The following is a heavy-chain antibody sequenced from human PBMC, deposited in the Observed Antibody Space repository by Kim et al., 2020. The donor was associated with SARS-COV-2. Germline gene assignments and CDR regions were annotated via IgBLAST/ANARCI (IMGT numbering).Heavy chain of an antibody. V-gene: IGHV4-39*01. CDR1: GGSISSSSYY. D-gene: IGHD6-6*01. Sequence: SETLSLTCTVSGGSISSSSYYWGWIRQPPGKGLEWIGSIYYSGSTYYNPSLKSRVTISVDTSKNQFSLKLSSVTAADTAVYYCARSSRDMEQLVPFDYWGQGTLVTVSS. CDR3: ARSSRDMEQLVPFDY. J-gene: IGHJ4*02. CDR2: IYYSGST.